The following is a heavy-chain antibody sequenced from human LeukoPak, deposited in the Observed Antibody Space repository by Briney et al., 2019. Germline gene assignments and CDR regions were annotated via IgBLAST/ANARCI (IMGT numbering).Heavy chain of an antibody. Sequence: GGSLRLSCAASGFTFSSYAMHWVRQAPGKGLEWVAVISYDGSNKYYADSVKGRFTISRDNSKNTLYPQMNSLRAEDTAVYYCARAGKCSGGSCYYFDYWGQGTLVTVSS. CDR1: GFTFSSYA. CDR2: ISYDGSNK. D-gene: IGHD2-15*01. CDR3: ARAGKCSGGSCYYFDY. J-gene: IGHJ4*02. V-gene: IGHV3-30-3*01.